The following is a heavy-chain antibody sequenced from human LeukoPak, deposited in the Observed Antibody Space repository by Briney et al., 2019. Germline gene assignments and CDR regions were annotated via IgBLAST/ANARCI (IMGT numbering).Heavy chain of an antibody. Sequence: GRSLRLSCAASGFTFDSYAMNWVRQAPGKGLEWVSGISWNGGTTYYADSVKGRFTISRDNSKNTLYLQMNSLRAEDTAVYYCAKEGGYDILTGYELLAGYYYMDVWGKGATVTVSS. J-gene: IGHJ6*03. CDR3: AKEGGYDILTGYELLAGYYYMDV. CDR2: ISWNGGTT. V-gene: IGHV3-23*01. D-gene: IGHD3-9*01. CDR1: GFTFDSYA.